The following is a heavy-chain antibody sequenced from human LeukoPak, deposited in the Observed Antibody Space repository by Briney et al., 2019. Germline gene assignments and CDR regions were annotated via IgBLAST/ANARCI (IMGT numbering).Heavy chain of an antibody. V-gene: IGHV4-30-2*05. CDR3: TRGGELMNF. Sequence: SETLSLTCTVSGGSISSGGYYWSWIRQPSGKGLEWIGYIYHSGSTYYNPSLKSRVTISVDTSKNQFSLRLSSVTAADTAVYYCTRGGELMNFWGQGTLVTVSS. CDR1: GGSISSGGYY. D-gene: IGHD1-26*01. CDR2: IYHSGST. J-gene: IGHJ4*02.